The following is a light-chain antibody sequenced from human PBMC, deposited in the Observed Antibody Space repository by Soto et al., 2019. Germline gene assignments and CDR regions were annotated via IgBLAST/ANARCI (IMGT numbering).Light chain of an antibody. V-gene: IGLV2-14*01. J-gene: IGLJ1*01. Sequence: TQPASVSGSPGQSITISCTGTSSDVGNYKYVSWYQQHPGKAPKLMIYEVSNRPSAVSNRFSGAKSGNTASLTISGLQAEDETDYYCFSYTSSGTYVFGTGTKVTVL. CDR1: SSDVGNYKY. CDR3: FSYTSSGTYV. CDR2: EVS.